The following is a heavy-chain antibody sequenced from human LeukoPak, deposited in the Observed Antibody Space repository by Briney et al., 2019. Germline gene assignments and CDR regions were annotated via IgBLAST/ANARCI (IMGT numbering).Heavy chain of an antibody. CDR2: VNGSGGSR. CDR3: AKDVKGSYGMDV. J-gene: IGHJ6*02. CDR1: GFTFSSYA. Sequence: GGSLRLSCVDSGFTFSSYAMNWVRQAPGKGLEWVSGVNGSGGSRYYADSVKGRFTISRDYSKNTVYLQMNSLRGDDTAVYYCAKDVKGSYGMDVWGQGTTVTVSS. V-gene: IGHV3-23*01.